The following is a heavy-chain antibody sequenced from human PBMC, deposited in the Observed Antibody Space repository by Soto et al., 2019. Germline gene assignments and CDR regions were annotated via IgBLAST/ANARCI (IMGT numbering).Heavy chain of an antibody. V-gene: IGHV1-18*01. J-gene: IGHJ4*02. Sequence: QVQLVQSGAEVKKPGASVKVSCKASSYSFNTYGITWVRQAPGQGLEWMGWITAYKGNTHYAQKFQGRVTMTTDTSTSTAYMELRSLRSDDTAVYYCARITDYYDSTGSEFDCWGQGTLVTVSS. CDR3: ARITDYYDSTGSEFDC. CDR1: SYSFNTYG. D-gene: IGHD3-22*01. CDR2: ITAYKGNT.